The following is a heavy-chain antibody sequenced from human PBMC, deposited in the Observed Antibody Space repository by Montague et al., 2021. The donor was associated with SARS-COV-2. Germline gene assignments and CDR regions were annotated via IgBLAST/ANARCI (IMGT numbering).Heavy chain of an antibody. Sequence: TLSLTCIVSGGSISSGGYYWSWIRQHPGKGLEWIGYIYYSGSTYYNSSLKSRLSISLDTSKNHFSLRLSSVTAAATAVYYCARSESPSYSSSPFDYWGQGTLVTVSS. CDR3: ARSESPSYSSSPFDY. D-gene: IGHD6-13*01. V-gene: IGHV4-31*03. J-gene: IGHJ4*02. CDR1: GGSISSGGYY. CDR2: IYYSGST.